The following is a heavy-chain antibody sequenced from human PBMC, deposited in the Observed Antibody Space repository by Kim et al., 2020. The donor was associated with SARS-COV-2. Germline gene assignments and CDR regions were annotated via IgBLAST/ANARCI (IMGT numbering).Heavy chain of an antibody. Sequence: ADSVKGRFTISRDNTKNTLYLKMNSLRAEDTAVYYCARDSYYYDSSGLVYWGQGTLVTVSS. J-gene: IGHJ4*02. V-gene: IGHV3-33*01. D-gene: IGHD3-22*01. CDR3: ARDSYYYDSSGLVY.